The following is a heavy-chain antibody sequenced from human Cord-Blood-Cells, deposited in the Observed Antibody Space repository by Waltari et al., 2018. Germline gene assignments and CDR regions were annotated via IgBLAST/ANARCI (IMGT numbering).Heavy chain of an antibody. CDR1: GYTFTSHG. J-gene: IGHJ4*02. CDR2: ISAYNGNT. Sequence: QVQLVQSGAAVKKPGASVKVYCQASGYTFTSHGLSWVLQAPGQGLEWMGWISAYNGNTNYAQKLQGRVTMTTDTSTSTAYMELRSLRSDDTAVYYCARDRGKGSSDYWGQGTLVTVSS. CDR3: ARDRGKGSSDY. D-gene: IGHD6-13*01. V-gene: IGHV1-18*01.